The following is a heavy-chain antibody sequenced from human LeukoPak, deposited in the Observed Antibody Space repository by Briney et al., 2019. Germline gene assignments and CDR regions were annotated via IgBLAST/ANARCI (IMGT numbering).Heavy chain of an antibody. D-gene: IGHD3-22*01. J-gene: IGHJ4*02. CDR2: IYSSGST. CDR1: GGSISSGSYY. CDR3: AREALLFVHYYDSSGPVDY. V-gene: IGHV4-61*02. Sequence: SETLSLTCTASGGSISSGSYYWSWIRQPAGKGLEWIGRIYSSGSTNYNPSLKSRVTISVDTSKNQFSLKLSSVTAADTAVYYCAREALLFVHYYDSSGPVDYWGQGTLVTVSS.